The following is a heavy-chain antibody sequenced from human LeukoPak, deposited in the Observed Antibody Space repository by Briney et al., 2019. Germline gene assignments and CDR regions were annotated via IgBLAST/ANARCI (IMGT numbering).Heavy chain of an antibody. CDR1: GGTFSSYA. CDR3: ATRPRPPYYDSSGYSV. V-gene: IGHV1-69*05. CDR2: IIPIFGTA. Sequence: GASVKVSCKASGGTFSSYAISWVRQAPGQGLEWMGRIIPIFGTANYAQKFQGRVTITTDESTSTAYVELSSLRSEDTAVYYCATRPRPPYYDSSGYSVWGQGTLVTVSS. D-gene: IGHD3-22*01. J-gene: IGHJ4*02.